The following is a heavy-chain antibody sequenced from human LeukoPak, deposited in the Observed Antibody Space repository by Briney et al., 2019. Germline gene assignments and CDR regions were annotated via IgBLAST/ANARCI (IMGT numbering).Heavy chain of an antibody. CDR2: IYSGGDT. CDR1: GFSVSSNF. Sequence: GGSLRLSCAASGFSVSSNFMSWVRQAPGKGLECVSVIYSGGDTYYADSVRGRFTISRDKSKNTLYLQMDSLRVEDTAVYYCARKXDSYMLRGGDCWGQGTLVTVSS. CDR3: ARKXDSYMLRGGDC. V-gene: IGHV3-66*01. D-gene: IGHD3-10*01. J-gene: IGHJ4*02.